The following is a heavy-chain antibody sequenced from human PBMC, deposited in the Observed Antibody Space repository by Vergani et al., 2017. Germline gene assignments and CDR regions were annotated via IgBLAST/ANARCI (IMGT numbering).Heavy chain of an antibody. CDR3: ARSIVSRNPPDYFDN. D-gene: IGHD1-14*01. CDR1: GCSLSGYY. Sequence: QVQLQESGPGLVRPSETLSLTCTVSGCSLSGYYWNWIRQTPGEGLEWIGYVEDSGYFNYYPSLKTRVSMSSDTSNNQFSLMLSSVTVADTAVYYCARSIVSRNPPDYFDNWGQGTLVTVSS. J-gene: IGHJ4*02. V-gene: IGHV4-59*01. CDR2: VEDSGYF.